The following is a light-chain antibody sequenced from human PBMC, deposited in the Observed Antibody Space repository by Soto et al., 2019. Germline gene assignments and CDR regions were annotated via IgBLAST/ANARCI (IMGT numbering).Light chain of an antibody. CDR2: EVT. Sequence: QSALTQPASVSGSPGQSITISCTGTGSDIGSYNLVSWYQQPPGKAPKLIIYEVTNRPSGVSSRFSGSKSGNTASLTISGLQAEDDADYYCCSYAPTRASYVFGTGTQLTVL. J-gene: IGLJ1*01. CDR3: CSYAPTRASYV. V-gene: IGLV2-23*02. CDR1: GSDIGSYNL.